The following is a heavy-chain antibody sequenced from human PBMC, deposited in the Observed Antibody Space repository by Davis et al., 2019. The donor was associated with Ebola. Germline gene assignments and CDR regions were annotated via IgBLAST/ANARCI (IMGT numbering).Heavy chain of an antibody. Sequence: GESLKISCAASGFTFSSYNMNWVRQTPGKGLEWVSHISDDSSSTYYADSVKGRFTISRDNAKNSLYLQLNTLRDEDTAVYFCVSAGWDHWGQGTLVTVSS. CDR1: GFTFSSYN. CDR3: VSAGWDH. V-gene: IGHV3-48*02. J-gene: IGHJ4*02. D-gene: IGHD2-15*01. CDR2: ISDDSSST.